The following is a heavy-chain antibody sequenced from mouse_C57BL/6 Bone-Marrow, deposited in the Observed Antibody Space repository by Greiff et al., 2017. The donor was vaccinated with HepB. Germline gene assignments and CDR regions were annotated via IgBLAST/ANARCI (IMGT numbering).Heavy chain of an antibody. CDR1: GYTFTSYW. CDR3: ARYGYDDYATDY. J-gene: IGHJ4*01. CDR2: IDPSDSYT. V-gene: IGHV1-69*01. Sequence: QVQLQQPGAELVMPGASVKLSCKASGYTFTSYWMHWVKQRPGQGLEWIGEIDPSDSYTNYNQKFKGKSTLTVDKSSSTAYMQRSSLTSEDSAVYYCARYGYDDYATDYWGQGTSVTVSS. D-gene: IGHD2-2*01.